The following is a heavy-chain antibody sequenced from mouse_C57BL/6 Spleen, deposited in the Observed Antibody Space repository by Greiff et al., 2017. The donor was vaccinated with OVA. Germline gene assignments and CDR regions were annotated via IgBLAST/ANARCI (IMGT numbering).Heavy chain of an antibody. CDR3: ARGQVYGSSHWYFDV. CDR1: GFTFSDYY. V-gene: IGHV5-16*01. D-gene: IGHD1-1*01. J-gene: IGHJ1*03. CDR2: INYDGSST. Sequence: EVKLVESEGGLVQPGSSMKLSCTASGFTFSDYYMAWVRQVPEKGLEWVANINYDGSSTYYLDSLKSRFIISRDNAKNILYLQMSSLKSEDTATYYCARGQVYGSSHWYFDVWGTGTTVTVSS.